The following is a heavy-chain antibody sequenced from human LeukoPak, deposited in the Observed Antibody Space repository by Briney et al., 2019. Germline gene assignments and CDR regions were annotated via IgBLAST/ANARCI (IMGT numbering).Heavy chain of an antibody. CDR1: GFTFSSYA. J-gene: IGHJ4*02. D-gene: IGHD6-19*01. CDR3: VKYKGGYSSGWYEDYFDY. CDR2: ISSNGGST. V-gene: IGHV3-64D*09. Sequence: GGSLRLSCSASGFTFSSYAMHWVRQAPGKGLEYVSAISSNGGSTYYADSVKGRFTISRDNSKNTLYLQMSSLRAEDTAVYCCVKYKGGYSSGWYEDYFDYWGQGTLVTVSS.